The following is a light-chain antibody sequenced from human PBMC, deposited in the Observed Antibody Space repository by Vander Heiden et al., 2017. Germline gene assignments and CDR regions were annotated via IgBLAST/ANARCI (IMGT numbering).Light chain of an antibody. CDR2: SAS. V-gene: IGKV1-39*01. CDR3: QQSYSTPFT. CDR1: QSISSY. Sequence: DIQMTQSPSSLSASVGDRVTITCRASQSISSYLNWYQQKPGKAPKVLIYSASSLQSGVPSRISGTGSGTDFTLTISSLQPEDFATYYCQQSYSTPFTFGSGTKVDIK. J-gene: IGKJ3*01.